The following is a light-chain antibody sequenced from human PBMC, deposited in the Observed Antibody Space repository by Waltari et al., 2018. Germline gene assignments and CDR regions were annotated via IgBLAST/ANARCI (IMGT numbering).Light chain of an antibody. V-gene: IGKV3-20*01. J-gene: IGKJ1*01. CDR2: GAS. CDR3: QHYVHIPAT. CDR1: QSVSRT. Sequence: IVLTQSPGTLSLSPGERATLSCRASQSVSRTLAWYQQKPGQAPKLLIYGASIRATGIPDRFTGSGSGTDFSLTISSLEPEDFAIYFCQHYVHIPATFGQGTKVEIK.